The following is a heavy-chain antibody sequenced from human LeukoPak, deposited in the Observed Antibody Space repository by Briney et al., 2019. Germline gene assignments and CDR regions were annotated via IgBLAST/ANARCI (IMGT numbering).Heavy chain of an antibody. CDR3: TTLYGSGSYY. CDR1: GFTFSNAW. V-gene: IGHV3-15*01. Sequence: PGGSLRLSCAVSGFTFSNAWMSWVRQAPGKGVEWVGRIKSKSDGRTSDYAAPVKGRFTISRHDSKNTLYLQMNSLKTDDTAVYYCTTLYGSGSYYWGQGTLVTVSS. CDR2: IKSKSDGRTS. J-gene: IGHJ4*02. D-gene: IGHD3-10*01.